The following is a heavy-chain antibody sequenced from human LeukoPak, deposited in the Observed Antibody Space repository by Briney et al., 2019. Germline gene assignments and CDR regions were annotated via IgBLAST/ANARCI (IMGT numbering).Heavy chain of an antibody. CDR2: ISWDGDST. CDR1: GFTFDDYT. Sequence: GGSLRLSCAASGFTFDDYTMHWVRQAPGKGLEWVSLISWDGDSTYYADSVKGRFTISRDNSKNSLYLQMNSLRIEDTALYYCAKDVSLDAAIQAAWFDPWGQGTLVTVSS. J-gene: IGHJ5*02. V-gene: IGHV3-43*01. D-gene: IGHD5-18*01. CDR3: AKDVSLDAAIQAAWFDP.